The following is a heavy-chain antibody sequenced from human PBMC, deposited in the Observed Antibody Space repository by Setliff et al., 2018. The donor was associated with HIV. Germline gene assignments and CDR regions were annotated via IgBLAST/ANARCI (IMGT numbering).Heavy chain of an antibody. D-gene: IGHD1-26*01. J-gene: IGHJ3*02. Sequence: ASVKVSCKASGYTFTGYYMHWVRQAPGRGLEWMGRINPNSGGTNYARKFQGRVTMTRDTSITTAYMELSRLRSDDTAVYYCARGTRVGANDAFDIWGQGTMVTVSS. V-gene: IGHV1-2*06. CDR1: GYTFTGYY. CDR2: INPNSGGT. CDR3: ARGTRVGANDAFDI.